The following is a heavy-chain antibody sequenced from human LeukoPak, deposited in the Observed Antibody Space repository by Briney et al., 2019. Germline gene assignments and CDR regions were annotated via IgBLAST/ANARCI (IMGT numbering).Heavy chain of an antibody. D-gene: IGHD7-27*01. CDR2: ISSSSSYI. CDR1: GFTFSSYS. CDR3: ARVQTQFGHWGGFDY. V-gene: IGHV3-21*01. J-gene: IGHJ4*02. Sequence: GGSLRLSCAASGFTFSSYSMNLVRQAPGKGLEWVSSISSSSSYIYYADSVKGRFTISRDNAKNSLYLQMNSLRAEDTAVYYCARVQTQFGHWGGFDYWGQGTLVTVSS.